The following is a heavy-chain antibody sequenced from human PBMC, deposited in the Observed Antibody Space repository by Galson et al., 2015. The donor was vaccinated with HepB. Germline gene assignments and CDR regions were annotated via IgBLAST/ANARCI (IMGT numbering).Heavy chain of an antibody. CDR2: IRNRANNYAT. CDR3: TRPGYGSSWFLDYSHGMDI. J-gene: IGHJ6*02. V-gene: IGHV3-73*01. D-gene: IGHD6-13*01. CDR1: GFTFSGSG. Sequence: SLRLSCAASGFTFSGSGIHWVRLASGKGLERVGRIRNRANNYATAYAASVRGRFTVSRDDSKNTAYLQMNSLKTEDTAVYHCTRPGYGSSWFLDYSHGMDIWGQGTTVIVS.